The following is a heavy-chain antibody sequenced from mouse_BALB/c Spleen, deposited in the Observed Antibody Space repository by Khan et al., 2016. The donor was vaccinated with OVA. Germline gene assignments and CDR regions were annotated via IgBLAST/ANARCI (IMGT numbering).Heavy chain of an antibody. CDR2: ISTYSGNT. D-gene: IGHD2-3*01. Sequence: QVQLQQSGPELVRPGVSVKISCKGSGYTFTDYAMHWVKQSHAKSLEWIGLISTYSGNTNYKPKFKGKATMTVDKSSSTAYMELARFTSEDSSIFYCTRPDYDSYYDYWGQGTTLTVAS. J-gene: IGHJ2*01. V-gene: IGHV1S137*01. CDR1: GYTFTDYA. CDR3: TRPDYDSYYDY.